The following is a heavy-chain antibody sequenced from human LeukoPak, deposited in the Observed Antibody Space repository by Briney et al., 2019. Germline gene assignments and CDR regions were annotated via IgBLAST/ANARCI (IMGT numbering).Heavy chain of an antibody. CDR3: AKDSHVWGSYRYRDFDY. V-gene: IGHV3-30*18. CDR2: ISYDGSNK. Sequence: GGSLRLSCAASGFTFSSYGMHWVRQAPGKGLEWVAVISYDGSNKYYADSVKGRFTISRDNSKITLYLQMNSLRAEDTAVYYCAKDSHVWGSYRYRDFDYWGQGTLVTVSS. J-gene: IGHJ4*02. CDR1: GFTFSSYG. D-gene: IGHD3-16*02.